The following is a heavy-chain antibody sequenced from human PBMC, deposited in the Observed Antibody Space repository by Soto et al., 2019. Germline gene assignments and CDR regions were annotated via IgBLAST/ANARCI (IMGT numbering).Heavy chain of an antibody. CDR1: GGTFSTYA. V-gene: IGHV1-69*12. CDR3: ARRYCIRSSCYLYGMDV. D-gene: IGHD2-15*01. Sequence: QVQLVQSGAEVKKPGSSVKVSCKASGGTFSTYAISWVRQAPGQGLEWMGGIIPMFGTANYAQKFQGRVTITADETTSTAYMELSRLRSEDTAVFYRARRYCIRSSCYLYGMDVWGQGTTVTVSS. J-gene: IGHJ6*02. CDR2: IIPMFGTA.